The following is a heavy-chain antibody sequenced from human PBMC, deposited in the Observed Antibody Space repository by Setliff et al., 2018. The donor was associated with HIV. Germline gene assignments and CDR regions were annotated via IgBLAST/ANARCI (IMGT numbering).Heavy chain of an antibody. D-gene: IGHD3-3*01. CDR2: IYYSGST. CDR3: ARIFGDQGYYYGMDV. CDR1: GGSISSYY. J-gene: IGHJ6*02. V-gene: IGHV4-59*01. Sequence: SETLSLTCTVSGGSISSYYWSWIRQPPGKGLEWIGYIYYSGSTNYNPSLKSRVAILVDTSKNQFSLKLSSVIAADTAVYYCARIFGDQGYYYGMDVWGQGTTVTSP.